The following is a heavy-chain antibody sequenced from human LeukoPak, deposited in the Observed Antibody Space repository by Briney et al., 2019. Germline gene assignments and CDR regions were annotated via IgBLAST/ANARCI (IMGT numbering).Heavy chain of an antibody. Sequence: GGTLRLSCAASGFTFSSYGMSWVRQAPGKGPEWVSAVSGSGGSTYYADSVKGRFTISRDNSKNTLYLQMNSLRAEDTAVYYCAELGITMIGGVWGKGTTVTISS. D-gene: IGHD3-10*02. J-gene: IGHJ6*04. CDR3: AELGITMIGGV. V-gene: IGHV3-23*01. CDR2: VSGSGGST. CDR1: GFTFSSYG.